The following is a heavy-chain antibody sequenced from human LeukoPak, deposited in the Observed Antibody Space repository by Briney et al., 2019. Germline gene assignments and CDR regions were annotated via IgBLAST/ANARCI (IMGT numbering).Heavy chain of an antibody. CDR1: GFIFSNYA. CDR3: ARGGRDYSNYWFDP. D-gene: IGHD4-11*01. CDR2: LYSGGSA. J-gene: IGHJ5*02. V-gene: IGHV3-53*01. Sequence: GGSLRLSCAGSGFIFSNYAMSWVRQAPGKGLEWVSVLYSGGSAYYADSVKGRFTISRDSSKNTLYLQMSSLRAEDTAVYFCARGGRDYSNYWFDPWGQGILVTVSS.